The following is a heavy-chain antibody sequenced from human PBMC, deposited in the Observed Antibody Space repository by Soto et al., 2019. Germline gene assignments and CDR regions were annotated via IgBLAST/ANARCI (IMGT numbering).Heavy chain of an antibody. CDR2: FDPEDGET. CDR3: ATEPSADERDWFDP. Sequence: ASVKVSCKVSGYTLTEFSMHWVRQAPGKGLEWMGGFDPEDGETIYAQKFQGRVTMTEDTSTDTAYMELSSLRSEDTAVYYCATEPSADERDWFDPWGQGTLVTVSS. V-gene: IGHV1-24*01. J-gene: IGHJ5*02. CDR1: GYTLTEFS.